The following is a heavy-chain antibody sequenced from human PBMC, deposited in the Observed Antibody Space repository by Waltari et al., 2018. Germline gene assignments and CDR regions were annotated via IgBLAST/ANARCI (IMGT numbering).Heavy chain of an antibody. CDR3: VRDGGYFFDF. CDR1: GFDFRDYY. J-gene: IGHJ4*01. Sequence: QLVESGGALVKPGGSLRLSCEASGFDFRDYYMAWFRQAPGKGLEWVSYISSLSTDIYYTDSVKGRFTISRDNANNSLYLQMNSMRVEDTGIYYCVRDGGYFFDFWGHGDRVTVSS. CDR2: ISSLSTDI. V-gene: IGHV3-11*01.